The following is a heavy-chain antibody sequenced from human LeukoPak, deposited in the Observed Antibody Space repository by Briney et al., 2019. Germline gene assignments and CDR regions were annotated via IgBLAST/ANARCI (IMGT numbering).Heavy chain of an antibody. CDR1: GYSFTSYW. CDR2: IYPGDSDT. J-gene: IGHJ4*02. Sequence: GESLKISCKGSGYSFTSYWIGWVRQMPGKGQEWMGIIYPGDSDTRYSPSFQGRVTISADKSISTAYLQWSSLKASDTAMYYCATLNLDYYDSSGTMYYFDYWGQGTLVTVSS. CDR3: ATLNLDYYDSSGTMYYFDY. V-gene: IGHV5-51*01. D-gene: IGHD3-22*01.